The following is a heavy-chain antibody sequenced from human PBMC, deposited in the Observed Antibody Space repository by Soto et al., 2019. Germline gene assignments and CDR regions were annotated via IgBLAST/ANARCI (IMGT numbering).Heavy chain of an antibody. CDR3: ARDHYAAAAGYYYYGMDV. CDR2: IYYSGST. D-gene: IGHD6-13*01. Sequence: PSETLSLTCTVCGGSISSYYWSWIRQPPGKGLEWIGYIYYSGSTNYNPSLKSRVTISVDTSKNQFSLKLSSVTAADTAVYYCARDHYAAAAGYYYYGMDVWGQGTTVTVSS. V-gene: IGHV4-59*01. J-gene: IGHJ6*02. CDR1: GGSISSYY.